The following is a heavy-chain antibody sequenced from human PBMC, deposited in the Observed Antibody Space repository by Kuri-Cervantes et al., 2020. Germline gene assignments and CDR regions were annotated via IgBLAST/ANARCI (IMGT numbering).Heavy chain of an antibody. V-gene: IGHV4-38-2*01. J-gene: IGHJ1*01. CDR2: INHSRST. Sequence: SQTLSLTCAVSGYSISSGYYWSWIRQFPGKGLEWIGEINHSRSTNYKSSLKSRVTISVDTSKNQFSLKLSSVTAADTAVYYCARRAGAEYFQHWGQGTLVTVSS. CDR1: GYSISSGYY. CDR3: ARRAGAEYFQH.